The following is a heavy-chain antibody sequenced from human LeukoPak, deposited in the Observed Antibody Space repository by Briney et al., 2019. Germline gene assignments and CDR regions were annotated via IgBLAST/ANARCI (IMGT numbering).Heavy chain of an antibody. CDR2: IKQDGTEK. J-gene: IGHJ4*02. V-gene: IGHV3-7*05. D-gene: IGHD3-16*02. CDR1: GFTFSRYW. Sequence: GGSLRLSCAASGFTFSRYWMSWVRQAPGKGLEWVANIKQDGTEKYFVDSVKGRFTISRDNAKNSLYLQMNSLRAEDTAIYYCTRSIVDWGQGILVTVSS. CDR3: TRSIVD.